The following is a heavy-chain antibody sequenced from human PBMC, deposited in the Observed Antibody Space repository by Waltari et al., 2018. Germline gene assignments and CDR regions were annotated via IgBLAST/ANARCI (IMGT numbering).Heavy chain of an antibody. J-gene: IGHJ4*02. CDR1: GFTFDDYA. V-gene: IGHV3-9*03. Sequence: EVQLVESGGGLVQPGRSLRPSCAASGFTFDDYAMHWVRPVPGKGLEVVSGISWNSGSIGYADSLKGRFTISRDNAKNSLYLQMNSLRAEDMALYYCAKEAFWSGYSGALEYWGQGTLVTVSS. D-gene: IGHD3-3*01. CDR2: ISWNSGSI. CDR3: AKEAFWSGYSGALEY.